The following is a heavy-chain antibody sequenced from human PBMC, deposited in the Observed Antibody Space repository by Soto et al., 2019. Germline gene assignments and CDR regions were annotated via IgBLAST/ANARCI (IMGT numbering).Heavy chain of an antibody. V-gene: IGHV6-1*01. CDR1: GDSFSSNSAA. D-gene: IGHD1-7*01. J-gene: IGHJ6*03. CDR3: AGTTSHLWYYKDV. CDR2: TYYRSRWYN. Sequence: SQTLSLTCAISGDSFSSNSAAWNWIRLSPSRGLEWLARTYYRSRWYNDYAVSVRSRITVNPDTSKNQFSLQLTSVTPEDTAVYYCAGTTSHLWYYKDVWGKGTTVTVSS.